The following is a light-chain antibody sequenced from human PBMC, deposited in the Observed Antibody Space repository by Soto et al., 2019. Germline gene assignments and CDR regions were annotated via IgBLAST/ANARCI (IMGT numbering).Light chain of an antibody. CDR1: QSVINSY. CDR3: QQYGSSPRLT. V-gene: IGKV3-20*01. J-gene: IGKJ4*01. Sequence: EIVLTQSPGTLSLSPGQRATLSCRASQSVINSYIAWYQQQPGQAPRLLIYGASSRATGIPNRFSGRGSGTDFTLTIGGLEPEDFAVYYCQQYGSSPRLTFGGGTKVEIK. CDR2: GAS.